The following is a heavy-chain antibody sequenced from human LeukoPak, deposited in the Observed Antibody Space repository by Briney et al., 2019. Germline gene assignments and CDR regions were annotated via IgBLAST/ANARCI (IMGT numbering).Heavy chain of an antibody. D-gene: IGHD5-18*01. Sequence: SETLSLTCSVSGGSISTYHWNWIRKPPRKGLEWIGYMQSSGISKYNPSLKSRVNIFVDTSKNQFVLNLRSVTAADTAVYYCARDKRHSYGRYFDPWGQGMLVTVSP. CDR2: MQSSGIS. J-gene: IGHJ4*02. CDR3: ARDKRHSYGRYFDP. V-gene: IGHV4-59*01. CDR1: GGSISTYH.